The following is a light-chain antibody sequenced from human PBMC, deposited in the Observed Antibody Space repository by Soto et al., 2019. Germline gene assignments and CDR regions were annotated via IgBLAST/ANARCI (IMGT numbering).Light chain of an antibody. CDR3: AAWDDSLNGAV. CDR2: SGN. CDR1: SSNVGSYT. J-gene: IGLJ2*01. V-gene: IGLV1-44*01. Sequence: QSVLTQPPSASGTPGQRVTISCSGSSSNVGSYTVYWYQQLPGTAPKVLIYSGNRRPSGVPARFSGSKSGTSASLAISGLQSEDEADYYCAAWDDSLNGAVFGGGTKLTVL.